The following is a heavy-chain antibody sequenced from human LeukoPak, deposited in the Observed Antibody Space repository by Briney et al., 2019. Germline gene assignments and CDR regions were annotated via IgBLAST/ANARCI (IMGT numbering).Heavy chain of an antibody. D-gene: IGHD2-21*02. V-gene: IGHV3-48*02. Sequence: GGSLRLSCAASGFTFSYYSMNWVRQAPGKGLEWVSYISDSSNIYYADSVKGRFTISRDNAKNSLYLQMNSLRDEDTAVYYCAKAVVTAFDYWGQGTLVTVSS. CDR1: GFTFSYYS. J-gene: IGHJ4*02. CDR2: ISDSSNI. CDR3: AKAVVTAFDY.